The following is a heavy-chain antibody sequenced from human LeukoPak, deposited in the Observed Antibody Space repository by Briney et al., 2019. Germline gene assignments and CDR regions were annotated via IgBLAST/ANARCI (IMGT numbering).Heavy chain of an antibody. V-gene: IGHV3-21*01. D-gene: IGHD2-2*03. CDR3: ASYGYCSSTSCYNFDY. J-gene: IGHJ4*02. CDR2: ISSSSSYI. CDR1: GFTFSSYS. Sequence: GGSLRLSCAASGFTFSSYSMNWVRQAPGKGLEWVSSISSSSSYIYYADSVKGRFTISRDNPKNSLYLQMNSLRAEDTAVYYCASYGYCSSTSCYNFDYWGQGTLVTVSS.